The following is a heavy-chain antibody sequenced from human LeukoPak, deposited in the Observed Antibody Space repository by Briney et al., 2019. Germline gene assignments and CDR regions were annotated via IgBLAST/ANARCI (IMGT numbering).Heavy chain of an antibody. J-gene: IGHJ3*02. CDR3: AKGGASLPDAPHGDVVTTTLDGFDI. D-gene: IGHD2-21*02. Sequence: PGGSLRLSCAASGFTFSSYGMHWVRQAPGKGREWVAFIRYDGSNKYYADAVKGRFTISRDNPKKTIFLQLDSLRVDDTAHYYCAKGGASLPDAPHGDVVTTTLDGFDIWGQGARVTVSS. V-gene: IGHV3-30*02. CDR2: IRYDGSNK. CDR1: GFTFSSYG.